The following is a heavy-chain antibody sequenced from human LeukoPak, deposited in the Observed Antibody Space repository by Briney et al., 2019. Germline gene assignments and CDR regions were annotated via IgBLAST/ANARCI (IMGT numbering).Heavy chain of an antibody. CDR3: ARVRNYDYVWGSYPPAGYYFDY. CDR1: GFTVSSNY. Sequence: AGGSLRLSCAASGFTVSSNYMSWVRQAPGKGLEWVSVIYSGGSTYYADSVKGRFTISRDNSKNTLYLQMNSLRAEDTAAYYCARVRNYDYVWGSYPPAGYYFDYWGQGTLVTVSS. V-gene: IGHV3-53*01. J-gene: IGHJ4*02. D-gene: IGHD3-16*01. CDR2: IYSGGST.